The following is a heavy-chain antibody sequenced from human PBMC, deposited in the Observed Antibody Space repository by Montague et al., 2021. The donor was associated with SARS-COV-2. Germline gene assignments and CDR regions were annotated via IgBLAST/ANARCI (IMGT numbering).Heavy chain of an antibody. CDR1: FVSNSIGGYY. CDR2: IYYSGST. D-gene: IGHD3-22*01. CDR3: ASARITMIVVVDAFDI. Sequence: LSLTFTFSFVSNSIGGYYLICILQHPGKFLEWIGYIYYSGSTYYNPSLKSRVTISVGTSNNQFSLNLSSVTSADTSFYYFASARITMIVVVDAFDIWGQGTMVTVYS. J-gene: IGHJ3*02. V-gene: IGHV4-31*03.